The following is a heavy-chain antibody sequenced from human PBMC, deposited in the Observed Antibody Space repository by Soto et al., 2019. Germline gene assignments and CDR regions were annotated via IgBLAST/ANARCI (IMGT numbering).Heavy chain of an antibody. CDR2: IHSSGIS. D-gene: IGHD6-19*01. Sequence: SETRSLTCTVSGDSISSGAYYGSGFRQLPGKGLEWIGYIHSSGISYYTPSLKSRLTISIDTSENQFSLNLNSVTAADTAVYYCASSRKGGWTCDHWGQGTLVTVS. CDR3: ASSRKGGWTCDH. J-gene: IGHJ4*02. CDR1: GDSISSGAYY. V-gene: IGHV4-31*03.